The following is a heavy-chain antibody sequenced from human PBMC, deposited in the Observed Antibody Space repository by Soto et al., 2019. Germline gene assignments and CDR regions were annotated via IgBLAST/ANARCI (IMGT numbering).Heavy chain of an antibody. Sequence: SGGSLRLSCAASGFTFSSYAMSWVRQAPGKGLEWVSAISGSGGSTYYADSVKGRFTISRDNSKNTLYLQMNSLRAEDTAVYYCAKDALRFLEWLLYPDYYYGMDVWGQGTTVTAP. V-gene: IGHV3-23*01. D-gene: IGHD3-3*01. CDR1: GFTFSSYA. CDR3: AKDALRFLEWLLYPDYYYGMDV. J-gene: IGHJ6*02. CDR2: ISGSGGST.